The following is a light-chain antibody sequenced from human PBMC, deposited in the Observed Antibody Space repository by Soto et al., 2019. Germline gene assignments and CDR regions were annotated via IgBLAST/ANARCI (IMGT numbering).Light chain of an antibody. CDR3: AVSDDSLNGVL. V-gene: IGLV1-44*01. J-gene: IGLJ2*01. CDR2: SNN. Sequence: QSVLTQPPSASGTPGQRVTISCSGSSSNIGSNTVNWYQQLPGTAPKLLIYSNNQRPSGVPDRFFGSKSGTSASLAISGLQSEDEADYYCAVSDDSLNGVLFGGGTKLTVL. CDR1: SSNIGSNT.